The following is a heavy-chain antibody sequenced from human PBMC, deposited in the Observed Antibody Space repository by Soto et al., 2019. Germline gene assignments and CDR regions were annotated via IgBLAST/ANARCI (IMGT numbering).Heavy chain of an antibody. CDR3: ARDSRVYYGSGCSVDG. Sequence: PGGSLRLSCAASGFTFSDYYMSWIRQAPGKGLEWISYISSSGNTVYYADSVEGRFTISRDNAQNSLYLQMNNLRAEDTAVYYCARDSRVYYGSGCSVDGWGQGTLVTVSS. CDR2: ISSSGNTV. J-gene: IGHJ4*02. CDR1: GFTFSDYY. V-gene: IGHV3-11*01. D-gene: IGHD3-10*01.